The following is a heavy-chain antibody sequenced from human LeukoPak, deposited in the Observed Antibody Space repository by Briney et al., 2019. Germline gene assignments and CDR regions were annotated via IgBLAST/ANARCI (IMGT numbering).Heavy chain of an antibody. D-gene: IGHD3-22*01. J-gene: IGHJ4*02. CDR2: IYYSGST. V-gene: IGHV4-39*01. CDR1: GGSISSSSYY. CDR3: ARGLTYYYDSSGYQDY. Sequence: SETLSLTCTVSGGSISSSSYYWGWIRQPPGKGLEWIGSIYYSGSTYYNPSLKGRVTISVDTSKNQFSLKLSSVTAADTAVYYCARGLTYYYDSSGYQDYWGQGTLVTVSS.